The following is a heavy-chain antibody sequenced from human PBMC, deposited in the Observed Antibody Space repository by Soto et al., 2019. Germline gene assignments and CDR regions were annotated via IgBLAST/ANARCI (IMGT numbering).Heavy chain of an antibody. D-gene: IGHD6-13*01. V-gene: IGHV1-3*01. J-gene: IGHJ6*02. CDR1: GYTFTRYA. CDR3: ASSNIAAAPYGMDV. CDR2: INAGNGNT. Sequence: QVQLVQSGAEVKKPGASVKVSCKASGYTFTRYAMHWVRQAPGQRLEWMGWINAGNGNTKYLQKFQGRVTITRDTSASTAYMELSSLRSEDTAVYYCASSNIAAAPYGMDVWGQETTVTVSS.